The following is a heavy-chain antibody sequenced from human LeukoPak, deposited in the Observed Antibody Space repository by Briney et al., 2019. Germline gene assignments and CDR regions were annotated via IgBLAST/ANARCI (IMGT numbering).Heavy chain of an antibody. V-gene: IGHV1-2*02. D-gene: IGHD1-26*01. J-gene: IGHJ4*02. CDR2: INPNSGGT. CDR1: GYTFTGYY. Sequence: ASVTVSCKASGYTFTGYYMHWVRQAPGQGLEWMGWINPNSGGTNYAQKFQGRVTMTRDTSISTAYMELSRLRSDDTAVYYCARDYRVIVGATTGDYWGQGTLVTVSS. CDR3: ARDYRVIVGATTGDY.